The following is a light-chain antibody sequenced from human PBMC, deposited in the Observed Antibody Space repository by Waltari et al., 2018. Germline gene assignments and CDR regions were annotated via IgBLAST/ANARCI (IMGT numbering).Light chain of an antibody. CDR1: VLTTTY. V-gene: IGLV3-27*01. Sequence: SYELTQPSSVSSSPGQTATLTCPGDVLTTTYARWFPQKPGQAPVLMIYKDSERPSRTPERFSGSSSGATVTLTITGAQVEDEADYYCYSSTDNSGIFGGGTTLTVL. CDR3: YSSTDNSGI. J-gene: IGLJ2*01. CDR2: KDS.